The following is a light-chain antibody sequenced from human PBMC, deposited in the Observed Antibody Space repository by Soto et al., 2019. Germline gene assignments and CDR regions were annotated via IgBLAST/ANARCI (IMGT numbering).Light chain of an antibody. CDR1: SSDVGGYNY. CDR3: SSYAGSNKSV. J-gene: IGLJ1*01. CDR2: EVS. V-gene: IGLV2-8*01. Sequence: HSALTQPPSASGSPGQSVTISCTGTSSDVGGYNYVSWYQQHPGKAPKLMIYEVSKRPSGVPDRFSGSKSGNTASLTVSGLQPEDEADYYCSSYAGSNKSVFGTGTRSPS.